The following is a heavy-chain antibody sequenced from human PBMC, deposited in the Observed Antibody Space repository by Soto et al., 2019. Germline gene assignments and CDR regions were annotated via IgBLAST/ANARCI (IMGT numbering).Heavy chain of an antibody. CDR3: ARGLFGGVIAPGFDY. Sequence: ASVKVSFKASGYTFTGYYMHWVRQAPGQGLEWMGWINPNSGGTNYAQKFQGWVTMTRDTSISTAYMELSRLRSDDTAVYYCARGLFGGVIAPGFDYWGQGTLVTVSS. CDR1: GYTFTGYY. V-gene: IGHV1-2*04. D-gene: IGHD3-16*02. J-gene: IGHJ4*02. CDR2: INPNSGGT.